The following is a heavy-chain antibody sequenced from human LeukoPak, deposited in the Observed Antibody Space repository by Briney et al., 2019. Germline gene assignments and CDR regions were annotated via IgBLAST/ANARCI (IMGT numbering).Heavy chain of an antibody. Sequence: PGGSLRLSCAASGFTFSIYGMDWVRQAPGKGLEWVAVINYDGSNKYYADFVKGRFSISRDNSKNTLYLQMNSLRVEDTAVYNCARALSTGGRIDYWGQGTLVTVSS. V-gene: IGHV3-33*01. CDR1: GFTFSIYG. J-gene: IGHJ4*02. D-gene: IGHD2-8*02. CDR2: INYDGSNK. CDR3: ARALSTGGRIDY.